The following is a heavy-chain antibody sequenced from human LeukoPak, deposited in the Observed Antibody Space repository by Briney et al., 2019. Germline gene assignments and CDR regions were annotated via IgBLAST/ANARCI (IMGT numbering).Heavy chain of an antibody. Sequence: GASVKVSCKASGYTFTSYGISWVRQAPGQGLEWMGWISGYNGDTNYAQNLQGRVTMTADTSTSTAYMELNNLRYDATAVYYCAKDIHPGLGRGASCCFDYWGQGTLVTVSS. CDR1: GYTFTSYG. CDR3: AKDIHPGLGRGASCCFDY. D-gene: IGHD2-15*01. CDR2: ISGYNGDT. V-gene: IGHV1-18*01. J-gene: IGHJ4*02.